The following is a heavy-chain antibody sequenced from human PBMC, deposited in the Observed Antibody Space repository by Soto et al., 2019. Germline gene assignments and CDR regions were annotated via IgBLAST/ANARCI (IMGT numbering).Heavy chain of an antibody. CDR1: ACTFSSHA. CDR2: ISGSGGST. J-gene: IGHJ6*02. D-gene: IGHD3-3*01. CDR3: AKGPTIFGVVIIFEYYYGMDI. Sequence: GGSLRLSCAASACTFSSHAMSCVRQAPGKGLEWVSAISGSGGSTYYADSVQGRFTISRDNSKNTLYLQMNSLRAEDTAIYYCAKGPTIFGVVIIFEYYYGMDIWGQGTTVTVSS. V-gene: IGHV3-23*01.